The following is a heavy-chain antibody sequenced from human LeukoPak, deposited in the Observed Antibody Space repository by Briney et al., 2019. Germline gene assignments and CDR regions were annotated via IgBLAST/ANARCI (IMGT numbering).Heavy chain of an antibody. Sequence: KSGGSLRLSCANYGFAFSDFYMIWIRQAPGKGLEWLSYITSSSSIEKYADSVKGRFTISRDNAKNLLYLQMNNLRPDDTAVYYCVRPPQLALDIGVSFNSGGKETLVPVPS. CDR2: ITSSSSIE. V-gene: IGHV3-11*01. CDR1: GFAFSDFY. D-gene: IGHD2-2*03. CDR3: VRPPQLALDIGVSFNS. J-gene: IGHJ4*02.